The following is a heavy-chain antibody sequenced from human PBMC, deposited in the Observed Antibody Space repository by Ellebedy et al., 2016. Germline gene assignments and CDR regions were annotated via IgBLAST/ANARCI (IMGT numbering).Heavy chain of an antibody. CDR2: ISGSGGST. CDR3: ATHRRTGAVMGLCSGGSCYGGTDYFDY. Sequence: GESLKISXAASGFTFSSYSMNWVRQAPGKGLEWVSAISGSGGSTYYADSVKGRFTISRDNSKNTLYLQMNSLRAEDTAVYYCATHRRTGAVMGLCSGGSCYGGTDYFDYWGQGTLVTVSS. CDR1: GFTFSSYS. V-gene: IGHV3-23*01. D-gene: IGHD2-15*01. J-gene: IGHJ4*02.